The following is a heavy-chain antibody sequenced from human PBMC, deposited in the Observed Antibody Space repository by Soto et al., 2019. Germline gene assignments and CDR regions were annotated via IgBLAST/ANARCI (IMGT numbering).Heavy chain of an antibody. CDR2: IWYDGSNK. CDR1: GFTFSSYG. V-gene: IGHV3-33*01. D-gene: IGHD4-17*01. J-gene: IGHJ5*02. CDR3: AREGGPAYTAYGENWFDP. Sequence: QVQLVESGGGVVQPGRSLRLSCAASGFTFSSYGMHWVRQAPGKGLEWVAVIWYDGSNKYYADSVKGRFTISRDNSKNTLYLKMNSLRAEDTAVYYCAREGGPAYTAYGENWFDPWGQGTLVTVSS.